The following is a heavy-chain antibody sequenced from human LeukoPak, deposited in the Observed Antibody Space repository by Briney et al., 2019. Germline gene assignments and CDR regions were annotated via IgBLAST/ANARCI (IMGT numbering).Heavy chain of an antibody. D-gene: IGHD3-10*02. CDR3: AELGITMIGGV. J-gene: IGHJ6*04. CDR1: GFPVSSNY. Sequence: GGSLRLSCAASGFPVSSNYMSWVRQAPGKGLEWVSYISSSGSTIYYADSVKGRFSISRDNVKNSLYLQMNSLRAEDTAVYYCAELGITMIGGVWGKGTTVTISS. V-gene: IGHV3-11*04. CDR2: ISSSGSTI.